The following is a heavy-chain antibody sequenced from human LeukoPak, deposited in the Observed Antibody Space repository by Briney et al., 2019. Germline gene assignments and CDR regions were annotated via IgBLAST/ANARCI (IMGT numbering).Heavy chain of an antibody. Sequence: SQTLSLTCTVSGGSISSSSYYWGWIRQPPGKGLEWIGSVYYSGSTYYNPPLKSRVTISVDTSKNQFSLKLSSVTAADTAVYYCARCRYYGSGSYYDFDYWGQGTLVTVSS. D-gene: IGHD3-10*01. CDR1: GGSISSSSYY. J-gene: IGHJ4*02. CDR2: VYYSGST. V-gene: IGHV4-39*01. CDR3: ARCRYYGSGSYYDFDY.